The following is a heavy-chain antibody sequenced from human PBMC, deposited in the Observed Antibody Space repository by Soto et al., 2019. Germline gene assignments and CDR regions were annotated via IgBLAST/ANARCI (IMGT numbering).Heavy chain of an antibody. CDR2: ISGSGGST. V-gene: IGHV3-23*01. CDR3: SKGGDYDFWSGYAYYYYYYMDV. D-gene: IGHD3-3*01. Sequence: GGSLRLSCAASGFTFSSYAMSWVRQAPGKGLEWVSAISGSGGSTYYADSVKGRFTISRDNSKNTLYLQMNSLRAEDTAVYYCSKGGDYDFWSGYAYYYYYYMDVWGKGTTVTVSS. CDR1: GFTFSSYA. J-gene: IGHJ6*03.